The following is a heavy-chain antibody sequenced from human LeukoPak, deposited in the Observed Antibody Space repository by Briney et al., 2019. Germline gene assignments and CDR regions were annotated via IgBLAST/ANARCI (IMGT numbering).Heavy chain of an antibody. CDR3: ARQGGSSPSDY. J-gene: IGHJ4*02. CDR1: GFTFSSYC. Sequence: PGGSLRLSCAASGFTFSSYCMSWVRQAPGKGLEWVANIKQDGSEKYYVDSVKGRFTISRDNAKNSLYLQMNSLRAEDTAVYYCARQGGSSPSDYWGQGTLVTVSS. CDR2: IKQDGSEK. V-gene: IGHV3-7*03. D-gene: IGHD6-6*01.